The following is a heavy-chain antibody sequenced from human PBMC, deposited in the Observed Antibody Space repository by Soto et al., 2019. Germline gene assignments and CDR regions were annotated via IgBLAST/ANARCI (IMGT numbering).Heavy chain of an antibody. J-gene: IGHJ5*01. Sequence: ASVKVSCKASGYTFTGHYVHWVRQSPGQGLEWMGWINPNSGGTNYAQDFQGRVTMTRDTSINTTYMDLSGLRSEDTAVYYCARGTMIVVLNWFDSWGQGTLVTVS. CDR3: ARGTMIVVLNWFDS. D-gene: IGHD3-22*01. CDR1: GYTFTGHY. V-gene: IGHV1-2*02. CDR2: INPNSGGT.